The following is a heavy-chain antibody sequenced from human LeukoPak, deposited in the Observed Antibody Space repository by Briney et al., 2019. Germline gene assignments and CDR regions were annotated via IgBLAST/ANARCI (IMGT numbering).Heavy chain of an antibody. Sequence: SETLSLTCGVYGGSFSGYYWNWIRQPPGKGLEWIGEINHSGSTNYNPPLKSRVTISVDTSKNQFSLRLSSVTAADTAVYYCARGELIFDYWGQGTLVTDSS. CDR1: GGSFSGYY. V-gene: IGHV4-34*01. CDR3: ARGELIFDY. J-gene: IGHJ4*02. D-gene: IGHD1-26*01. CDR2: INHSGST.